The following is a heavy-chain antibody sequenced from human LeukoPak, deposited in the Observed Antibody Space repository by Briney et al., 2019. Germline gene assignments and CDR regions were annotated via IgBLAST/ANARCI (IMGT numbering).Heavy chain of an antibody. D-gene: IGHD2-8*01. J-gene: IGHJ1*01. CDR3: ARDHVTKQAPRVS. Sequence: GGSLRLSCAASGFTFTNYGMHWVRQAPGKGLEWVAVVWFDGTNKYYADSVKGRFTISRDNSKNTVYLQMNSLRAEDTAVYYCARDHVTKQAPRVSWGQGTLETVSS. CDR1: GFTFTNYG. CDR2: VWFDGTNK. V-gene: IGHV3-33*01.